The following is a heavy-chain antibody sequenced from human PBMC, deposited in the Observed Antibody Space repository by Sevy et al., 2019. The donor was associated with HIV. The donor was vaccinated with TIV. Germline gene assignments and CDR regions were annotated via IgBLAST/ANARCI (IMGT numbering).Heavy chain of an antibody. Sequence: GGSLRLSCAASGFTFSNYWMSWVRQAPGKGLEWVANIKQDGSEKYYVNSVKGRFTISRTNAKNSLSLQMNSLRAGDTAMYYCARDKGQGRVDPWGQGTLVTVSS. V-gene: IGHV3-7*01. J-gene: IGHJ5*02. CDR2: IKQDGSEK. D-gene: IGHD3-10*01. CDR3: ARDKGQGRVDP. CDR1: GFTFSNYW.